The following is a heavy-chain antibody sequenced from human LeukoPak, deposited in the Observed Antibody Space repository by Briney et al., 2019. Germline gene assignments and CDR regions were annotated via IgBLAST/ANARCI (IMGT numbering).Heavy chain of an antibody. CDR1: GGSISSYY. J-gene: IGHJ6*02. D-gene: IGHD5-24*01. CDR2: IYYSGST. Sequence: SETLSLTCTVSGGSISSYYWSWIRQPPGKGLEWIGYIYYSGSTNYNPSLKSRVTISVDTSKNQFSLKLGSVTAADTAVYYCARGRVPELSYYYYGMDVWGQGTTVTVSS. V-gene: IGHV4-59*01. CDR3: ARGRVPELSYYYYGMDV.